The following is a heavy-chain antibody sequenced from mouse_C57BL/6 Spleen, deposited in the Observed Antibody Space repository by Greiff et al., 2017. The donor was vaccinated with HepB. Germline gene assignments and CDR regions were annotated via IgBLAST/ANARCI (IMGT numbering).Heavy chain of an antibody. CDR1: GFTFSSYA. D-gene: IGHD1-1*01. V-gene: IGHV5-4*01. CDR3: ARDLTTVPLMDY. CDR2: ISDGGSYT. J-gene: IGHJ4*01. Sequence: EVQLQQSGGGLVKPGGSLKLSCAASGFTFSSYAMSWVRQTPEKRLEWVATISDGGSYTYYPDNVKGRFTISRDNAKNNLYLQMSHLKSEDTAMYYCARDLTTVPLMDYWGQGTSVTVSS.